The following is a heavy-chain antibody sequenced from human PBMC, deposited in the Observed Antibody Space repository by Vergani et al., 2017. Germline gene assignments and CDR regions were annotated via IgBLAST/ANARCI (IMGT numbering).Heavy chain of an antibody. D-gene: IGHD3-22*01. CDR3: AKDNVPGYYDSSGYGDY. V-gene: IGHV3-23*01. J-gene: IGHJ4*02. CDR2: ISGSGGFT. Sequence: EVQLLESGGGSVQPGESLRLSCVASGFRFREHGMNWVRQAPGKGLEWVSGISGSGGFTYYADSVKGRFTISRDNSKNTMFLQMNNLRAEDTAVYYCAKDNVPGYYDSSGYGDYWGQGTLVTVSS. CDR1: GFRFREHG.